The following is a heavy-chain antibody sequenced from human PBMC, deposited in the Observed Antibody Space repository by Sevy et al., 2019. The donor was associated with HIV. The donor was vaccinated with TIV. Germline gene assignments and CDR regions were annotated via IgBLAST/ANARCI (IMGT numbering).Heavy chain of an antibody. D-gene: IGHD3-16*01. J-gene: IGHJ3*02. Sequence: GGSLRLSCAASGFRFSDFGMHWVRQAPGKGLEWVALMSHDGIKYYGDSVRGLFTISRDNSKNTLYLRMNSLGAEDTAVFYCAKGYHHMLITTRGDAFDMWGPGTVVTVSS. V-gene: IGHV3-30*18. CDR1: GFRFSDFG. CDR2: MSHDGIK. CDR3: AKGYHHMLITTRGDAFDM.